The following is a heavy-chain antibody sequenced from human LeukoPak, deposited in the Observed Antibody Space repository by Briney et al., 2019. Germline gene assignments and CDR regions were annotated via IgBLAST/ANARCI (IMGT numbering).Heavy chain of an antibody. CDR2: ISWNSGSI. V-gene: IGHV3-9*01. D-gene: IGHD4-11*01. J-gene: IGHJ4*02. CDR1: GFTFDDYA. Sequence: GGSLRLSCAASGFTFDDYAMHWVRQAPGKGLEWVSGISWNSGSIGYADSVKGRFTISRDNAKNSLYLQMNSLRAEDTALYYCAREPTVTILWGQGTLVTVSS. CDR3: AREPTVTIL.